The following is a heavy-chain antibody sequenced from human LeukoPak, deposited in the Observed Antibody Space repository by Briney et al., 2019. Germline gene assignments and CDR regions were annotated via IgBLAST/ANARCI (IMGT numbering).Heavy chain of an antibody. V-gene: IGHV2-5*02. CDR1: GFSLNTGGVA. Sequence: SGPTLVKPTETLTLTCTFSGFSLNTGGVAVGWIRQPPGKALERLSIIYWDDDKRYSTSLKTRLTVTKDTSKNQVVLTMTNMSPDDTATYYCARMYYDFWSGYSHYFFDHWGQGTLVTVPS. CDR3: ARMYYDFWSGYSHYFFDH. J-gene: IGHJ4*02. CDR2: IYWDDDK. D-gene: IGHD3-3*01.